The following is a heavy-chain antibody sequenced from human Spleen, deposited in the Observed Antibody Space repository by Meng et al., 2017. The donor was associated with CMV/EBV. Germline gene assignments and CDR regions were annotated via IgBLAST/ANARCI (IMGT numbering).Heavy chain of an antibody. CDR3: ARRLAPPRGPYYFDY. CDR2: IYYSGST. J-gene: IGHJ4*02. CDR1: GGSISSYY. V-gene: IGHV4-59*01. Sequence: SETLSLTCTVSGGSISSYYWSWIRQPPGKGLEWIGYIYYSGSTNYNPSLKSRVTISVDTSKNQFSLKLSSVTAADTAVYYCARRLAPPRGPYYFDYWGQGTLVTVSS. D-gene: IGHD3-10*01.